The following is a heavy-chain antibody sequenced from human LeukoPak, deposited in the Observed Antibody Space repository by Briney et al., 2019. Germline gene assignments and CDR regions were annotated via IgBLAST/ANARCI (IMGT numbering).Heavy chain of an antibody. J-gene: IGHJ6*02. CDR3: ARGITMVRGVGSKTRSYYYGMDV. CDR2: IGTAGDT. V-gene: IGHV3-13*01. CDR1: GFTFSSYD. D-gene: IGHD3-10*01. Sequence: PGGSLRLSCAAPGFTFSSYDMHWVRQATGKGLEWVSAIGTAGDTYYPGSVKGRFTISRENAKNSLYLQINSLRAGDTAVYYCARGITMVRGVGSKTRSYYYGMDVWGQGTTVTVSS.